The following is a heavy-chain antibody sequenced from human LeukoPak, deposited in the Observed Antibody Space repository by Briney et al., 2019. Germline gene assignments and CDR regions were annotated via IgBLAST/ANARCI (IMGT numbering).Heavy chain of an antibody. Sequence: PGGSLRLSCAASGFTFSSYAMHWVRQAPGKGLEWVAVIWYDGTNKYYADSVKGRFTISRDNSKNTLYLQMNSPRAEDTAVYYCATDFYSSSPNLIDYWGQGTLVTVSS. CDR3: ATDFYSSSPNLIDY. V-gene: IGHV3-33*01. CDR2: IWYDGTNK. J-gene: IGHJ4*02. CDR1: GFTFSSYA. D-gene: IGHD6-13*01.